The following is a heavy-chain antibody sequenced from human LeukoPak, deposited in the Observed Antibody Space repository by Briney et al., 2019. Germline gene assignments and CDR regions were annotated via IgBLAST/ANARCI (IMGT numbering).Heavy chain of an antibody. J-gene: IGHJ4*02. D-gene: IGHD3-22*01. Sequence: GASVKVSCKVSGYTLTELSMHWVRQAPGKGLEWMGGFDPEDGETIYAQKFRGRVTMTEDTSTDTAYMELSSLRSEDTAVYYCATTRDYYDSSGLNYWGQGTLVTVSS. CDR2: FDPEDGET. V-gene: IGHV1-24*01. CDR1: GYTLTELS. CDR3: ATTRDYYDSSGLNY.